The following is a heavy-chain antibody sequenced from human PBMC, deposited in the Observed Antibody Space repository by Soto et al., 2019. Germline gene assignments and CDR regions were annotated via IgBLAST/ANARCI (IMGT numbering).Heavy chain of an antibody. CDR1: GGSISSSNW. D-gene: IGHD6-13*01. CDR2: IYHSGST. V-gene: IGHV4-4*02. J-gene: IGHJ4*02. Sequence: QVQLQESGPGLVKPSGTLSLTCAVSGGSISSSNWWRWVRQPPVKGLEWIGEIYHSGSTNYNPSLKNRVTISVDKYKNQFSLKLSSVTAADAAVYYYAGIAATGSNFDYWGQGTLVTVSS. CDR3: AGIAATGSNFDY.